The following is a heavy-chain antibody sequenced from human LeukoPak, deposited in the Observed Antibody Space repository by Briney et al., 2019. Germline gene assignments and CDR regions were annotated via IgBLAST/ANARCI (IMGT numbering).Heavy chain of an antibody. CDR1: GGSISRYY. Sequence: SETLSLTCTVSGGSISRYYWSWIRQPPGKGLEWIGYIYYSGSTNHNPSLKSRVTVSVDTFKNKFSLKLSSVTAADTAVYYCARVICSGGSCRFDYWGQGTLVTVSS. CDR2: IYYSGST. J-gene: IGHJ4*02. V-gene: IGHV4-59*12. CDR3: ARVICSGGSCRFDY. D-gene: IGHD2-15*01.